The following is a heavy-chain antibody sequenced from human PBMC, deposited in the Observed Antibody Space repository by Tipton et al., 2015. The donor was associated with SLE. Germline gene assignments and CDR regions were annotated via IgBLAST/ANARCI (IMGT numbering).Heavy chain of an antibody. CDR1: GGSFSGYY. CDR2: INHSGST. CDR3: ARAVAGKNWFDP. J-gene: IGHJ5*02. V-gene: IGHV4-34*01. Sequence: TLSLTCAVYGGSFSGYYWSWIRQPPGKGLEWIGEINHSGSTNYNPSLKSRVTISVDRSKNQFSLKLSSVTAADTAVYYCARAVAGKNWFDPWGQGTLVTVSS. D-gene: IGHD6-19*01.